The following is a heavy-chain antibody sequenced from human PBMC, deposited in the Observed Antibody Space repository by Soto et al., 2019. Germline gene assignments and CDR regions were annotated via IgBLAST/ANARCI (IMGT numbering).Heavy chain of an antibody. V-gene: IGHV4-34*01. CDR2: INHSGST. Sequence: SETLSLTCAVYGGSFSGYYWIWIRQPPGKGLEWIGEINHSGSTNYNPSLKSRVTISVDTSKNQFSLKLSSVTAADTAVYYCARGPYDSSGYYYVSPAFDIWGQGTMVTVSS. D-gene: IGHD3-22*01. CDR1: GGSFSGYY. CDR3: ARGPYDSSGYYYVSPAFDI. J-gene: IGHJ3*02.